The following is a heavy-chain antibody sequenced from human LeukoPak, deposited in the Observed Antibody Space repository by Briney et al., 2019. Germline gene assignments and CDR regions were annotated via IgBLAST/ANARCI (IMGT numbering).Heavy chain of an antibody. V-gene: IGHV3-66*04. CDR3: ATHKNDTSGFNLVFDM. J-gene: IGHJ3*02. D-gene: IGHD3-22*01. CDR2: IYSDGST. CDR1: LCTYSRKH. Sequence: GGSLRLSCAASLCTYSRKHMLGVRQAPGKGLEWVSVIYSDGSTFYADSVKGRFTMSRDNSKNMLYLQMNSLRAEDSGVYYCATHKNDTSGFNLVFDMWGQGTMVTVSS.